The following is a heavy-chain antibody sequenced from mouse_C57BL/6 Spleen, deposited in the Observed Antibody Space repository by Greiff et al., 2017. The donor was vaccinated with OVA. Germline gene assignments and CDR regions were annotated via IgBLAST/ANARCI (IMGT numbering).Heavy chain of an antibody. CDR3: ARCYGDYAMDY. CDR1: GFTFSDYG. V-gene: IGHV5-17*01. D-gene: IGHD1-1*01. J-gene: IGHJ4*01. Sequence: EVKLVESGGGLVKPGGSLKLSCAASGFTFSDYGMHWVRQAPEKGLEWVAYISSGSSTIYYADTVKGRFTISRDNAKNTLFLQMTSLRSEDTAMYYSARCYGDYAMDYWGQGTSVTVSS. CDR2: ISSGSSTI.